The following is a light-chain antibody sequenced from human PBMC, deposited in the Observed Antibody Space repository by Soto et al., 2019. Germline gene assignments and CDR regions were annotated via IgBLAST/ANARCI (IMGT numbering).Light chain of an antibody. Sequence: QSALTQPASVSESPGQSITISFAGTSSDIGGYNYVSWYQQHPDKAPQLIIYGVTNRPSGVSDRFSGSKSGNTSSLTISGLQAEDEADYYCTSYASSSTYVFGPGTQLTVL. CDR3: TSYASSSTYV. V-gene: IGLV2-14*01. CDR2: GVT. CDR1: SSDIGGYNY. J-gene: IGLJ1*01.